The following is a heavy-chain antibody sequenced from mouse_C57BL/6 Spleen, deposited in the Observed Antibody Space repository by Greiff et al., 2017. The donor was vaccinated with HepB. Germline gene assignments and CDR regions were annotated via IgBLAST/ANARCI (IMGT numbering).Heavy chain of an antibody. J-gene: IGHJ1*03. CDR2: INPSTGGT. V-gene: IGHV1-43*01. CDR1: GYSFTGYY. Sequence: VQLQQSGPELVKPGASVKISCKASGYSFTGYYMHWVKQSSEKSLEWIGEINPSTGGTSYNQKFKGKATLTVDKSSSTAYMQLKSLTSEDSAVYYCARGGSSNPHWYFDVWGTGTTVTVSS. CDR3: ARGGSSNPHWYFDV. D-gene: IGHD1-1*01.